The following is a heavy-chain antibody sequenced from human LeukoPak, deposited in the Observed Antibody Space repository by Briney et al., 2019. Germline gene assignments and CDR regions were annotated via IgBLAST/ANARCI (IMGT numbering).Heavy chain of an antibody. V-gene: IGHV4-4*07. CDR2: IYTSGST. Sequence: SETLSLTCTVSGGSISSYYWSWIRQPAGKGLEWIGRIYTSGSTNYNPSLKSRVTMSVDTSKNQFSLKLSSVTAADTAVYYCAREEKDFTFGETVGLDYWGQGTLVTVSS. J-gene: IGHJ4*02. D-gene: IGHD3-16*01. CDR3: AREEKDFTFGETVGLDY. CDR1: GGSISSYY.